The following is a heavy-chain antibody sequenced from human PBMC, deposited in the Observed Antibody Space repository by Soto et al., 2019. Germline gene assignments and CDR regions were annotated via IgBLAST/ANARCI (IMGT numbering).Heavy chain of an antibody. CDR2: ISYDGSNK. Sequence: QVQLVESGGGVVQPGRSLRLSCAASGFTFSSYAMHWVRQAQGKGLEWVAVISYDGSNKYYADSVKGRFTISRDNSKNTLYLQMNSLRAEDTAVYYCAAYGDYYDAFDIWGQRTMVTVSS. CDR3: AAYGDYYDAFDI. CDR1: GFTFSSYA. D-gene: IGHD4-17*01. J-gene: IGHJ3*02. V-gene: IGHV3-30-3*01.